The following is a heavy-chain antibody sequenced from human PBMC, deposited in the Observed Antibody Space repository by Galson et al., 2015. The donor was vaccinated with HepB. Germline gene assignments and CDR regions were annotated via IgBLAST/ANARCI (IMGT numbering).Heavy chain of an antibody. V-gene: IGHV4-59*01. CDR3: ARSGSYYGANAFDI. D-gene: IGHD1-26*01. CDR1: GGSISSYY. Sequence: QVHLQESGPGLVKPSETLSLTCTVSGGSISSYYWSWIRQPPGKGLEWIGYIYYSGSTNYNPSRKSRVTISVDTSKNQFSLKLSSVTAADTAVYYCARSGSYYGANAFDIWGQGTMVTVSS. J-gene: IGHJ3*02. CDR2: IYYSGST.